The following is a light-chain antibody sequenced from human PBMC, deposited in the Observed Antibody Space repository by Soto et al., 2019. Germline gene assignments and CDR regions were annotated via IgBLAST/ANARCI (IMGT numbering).Light chain of an antibody. V-gene: IGLV2-14*01. CDR3: SSYTSSSTLL. Sequence: QSALTQPASVSGSPGQSITISCTGTSGDVGGYNYVSWYQQHPGKAPKLMIYEVSNRPSGVSNRFSGSKSGNTASLTISGLQAEDEADYYCSSYTSSSTLLFGTGTKLTVL. CDR1: SGDVGGYNY. CDR2: EVS. J-gene: IGLJ1*01.